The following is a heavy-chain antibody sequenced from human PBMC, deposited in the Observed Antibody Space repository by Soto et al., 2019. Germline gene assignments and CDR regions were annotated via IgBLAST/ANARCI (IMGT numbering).Heavy chain of an antibody. D-gene: IGHD1-20*01. CDR2: IYYSGST. V-gene: IGHV4-31*03. CDR1: GGSISSGGYY. CDR3: ARHGGKLGITGTMGNFDY. J-gene: IGHJ4*02. Sequence: SETLSLTCTVSGGSISSGGYYWSWIRQHPGKGLEWIGYIYYSGSTYYNPSLKSRVTISVDTSKNQFSLKLSSVTAADTAVYYCARHGGKLGITGTMGNFDYWGQGSLVTVSS.